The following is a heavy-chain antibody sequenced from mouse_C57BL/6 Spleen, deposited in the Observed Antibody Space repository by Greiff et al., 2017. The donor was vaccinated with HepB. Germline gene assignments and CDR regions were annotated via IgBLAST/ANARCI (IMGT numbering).Heavy chain of an antibody. CDR1: GYSFTSYY. Sequence: QVQLKQSGPELVKPGASVKISCKASGYSFTSYYIHWVKQRPGQGLEWIGWIYPGSGNTKYNEKFKGKATLTADTSSSTAYMQLSSLTSEDSAVYYCARGSSHWYFDVWGTGTTVTVSS. V-gene: IGHV1-66*01. CDR2: IYPGSGNT. J-gene: IGHJ1*03. D-gene: IGHD1-1*01. CDR3: ARGSSHWYFDV.